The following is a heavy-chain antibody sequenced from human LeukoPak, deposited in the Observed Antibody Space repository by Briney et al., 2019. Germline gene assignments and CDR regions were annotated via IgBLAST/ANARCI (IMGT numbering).Heavy chain of an antibody. J-gene: IGHJ4*02. V-gene: IGHV1-2*02. D-gene: IGHD2-2*01. Sequence: ASGKVSCKASGYIFSGYYMYWVRQAPGQGLEWMGWINPNSGGTENAQKFQGRVTMTRDTSNSTAYMEVSRLTSDDTAVYYCARAHCSSTTCCPDYWGQGTLVTVSS. CDR1: GYIFSGYY. CDR3: ARAHCSSTTCCPDY. CDR2: INPNSGGT.